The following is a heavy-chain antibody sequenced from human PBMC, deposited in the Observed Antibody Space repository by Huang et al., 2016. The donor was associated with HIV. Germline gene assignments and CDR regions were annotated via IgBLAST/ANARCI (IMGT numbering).Heavy chain of an antibody. CDR2: ISAHKGDT. CDR3: VVDDTSGYFSSDY. V-gene: IGHV1-18*04. J-gene: IGHJ4*02. CDR1: GYTFTSFG. Sequence: QVHLVQSGPEVKKPGASVKVSCKASGYTFTSFGISWVRQATGQGLEWMGSISAHKGDTNYAQKFRVRVTMTTDTSTRTAHIELRSLRSDDSAVYYCVVDDTSGYFSSDYWGQGTLVTVSS. D-gene: IGHD3-22*01.